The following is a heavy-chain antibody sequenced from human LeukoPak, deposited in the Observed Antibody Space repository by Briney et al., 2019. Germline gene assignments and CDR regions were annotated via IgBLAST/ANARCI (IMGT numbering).Heavy chain of an antibody. Sequence: SETLSPTCTVSGGSISSGGYFWSWIRQHPGKGLEWIGYISYSGSTYYNPSLKSRVTISVDTSKNQYSLKLSSVTAADTAVYYCASVPYSSSWYGVDYWGQGTLVTVSS. CDR1: GGSISSGGYF. V-gene: IGHV4-31*03. J-gene: IGHJ4*02. CDR2: ISYSGST. D-gene: IGHD6-13*01. CDR3: ASVPYSSSWYGVDY.